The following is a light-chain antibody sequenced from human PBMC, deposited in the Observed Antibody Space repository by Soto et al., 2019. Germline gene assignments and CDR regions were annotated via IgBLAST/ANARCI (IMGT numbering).Light chain of an antibody. Sequence: DIQMTQSPSSLSASVGDRVTITCRASQSISGYLNWYQQKPGKAPKLLIYAASSLQSGVPSRFSGSGSGTDFTLTISSLQPEHFATYYCQQSYSTPWTFGQGTKVDI. CDR3: QQSYSTPWT. J-gene: IGKJ1*01. CDR1: QSISGY. V-gene: IGKV1-39*01. CDR2: AAS.